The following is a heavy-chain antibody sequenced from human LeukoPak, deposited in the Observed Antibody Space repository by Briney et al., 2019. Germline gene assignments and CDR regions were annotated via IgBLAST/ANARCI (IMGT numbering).Heavy chain of an antibody. J-gene: IGHJ4*02. CDR2: IIPIFGTA. CDR1: GGTFSSYA. Sequence: SVKVSCKASGGTFSSYAISWVRQAPGQGLEWVGRIIPIFGTANYAQKFQGRVTITTDESTSTAYMELSSLRSEDTAVYYCARDGGGLRYAGPLDYWGQGTLVTVSS. CDR3: ARDGGGLRYAGPLDY. D-gene: IGHD4-17*01. V-gene: IGHV1-69*05.